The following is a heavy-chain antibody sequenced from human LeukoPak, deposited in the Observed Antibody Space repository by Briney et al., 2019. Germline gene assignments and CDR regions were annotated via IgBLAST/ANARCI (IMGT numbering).Heavy chain of an antibody. CDR1: RFTLSSYA. V-gene: IGHV3-23*01. CDR3: AKSPRREPDFDY. Sequence: PGGSLRLSCAASRFTLSSYAMIWVRQAPGKGLEWVSAISGSGGNTYYADSVKGRFTISRDNSKNMLYLQMNNLRVEDTAVYYCAKSPRREPDFDYWGQGTLVTVSS. D-gene: IGHD1-26*01. CDR2: ISGSGGNT. J-gene: IGHJ4*02.